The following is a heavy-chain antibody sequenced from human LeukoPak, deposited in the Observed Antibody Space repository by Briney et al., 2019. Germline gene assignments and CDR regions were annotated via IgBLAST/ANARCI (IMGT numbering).Heavy chain of an antibody. J-gene: IGHJ4*02. Sequence: PGGSLRPSCAAFASSFDNYATGSGRQAPGKCLGWVAGISWEIAITAYADSVKGRFTISRDNFKNSLYLQMKSLRAEDTALYYWAKDTRAYGSGSYYDALDYRGQGTLVTVSS. CDR3: AKDTRAYGSGSYYDALDY. CDR1: ASSFDNYA. CDR2: ISWEIAIT. V-gene: IGHV3-9*01. D-gene: IGHD3-10*01.